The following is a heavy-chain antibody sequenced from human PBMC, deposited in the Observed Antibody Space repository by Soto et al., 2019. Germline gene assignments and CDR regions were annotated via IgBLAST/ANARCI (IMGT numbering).Heavy chain of an antibody. Sequence: PGESLKICCKGVGYSFTNYWIGWVRQTPGKGLEWLGLIYPGDSDTRYSPSFQGQVIISVDKSISTVYLQWSSLKASDTAIYYCARQRRDILTDYYSWFDPWGQGTLVTVSS. J-gene: IGHJ5*02. D-gene: IGHD3-9*01. CDR2: IYPGDSDT. V-gene: IGHV5-51*01. CDR1: GYSFTNYW. CDR3: ARQRRDILTDYYSWFDP.